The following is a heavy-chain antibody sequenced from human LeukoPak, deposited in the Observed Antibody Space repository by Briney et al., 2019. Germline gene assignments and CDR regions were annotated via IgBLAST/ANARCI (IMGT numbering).Heavy chain of an antibody. CDR2: ISIRGDTT. D-gene: IGHD4/OR15-4a*01. CDR3: ARAHLTSGRVGYRTMDY. CDR1: GFTFNSYS. V-gene: IGHV3-48*01. J-gene: IGHJ4*02. Sequence: KTGGSLRLSCAVSGFTFNSYSLNWVRQAPGKGLEWVSYISIRGDTTYYADSVKGRFTVSRDNVKNPLYLQMNRLRVEDTAVYYCARAHLTSGRVGYRTMDYWGQGTLVTVSS.